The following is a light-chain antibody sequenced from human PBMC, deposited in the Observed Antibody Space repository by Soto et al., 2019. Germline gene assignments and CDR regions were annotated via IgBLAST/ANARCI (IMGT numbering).Light chain of an antibody. J-gene: IGKJ4*01. CDR2: AIT. CDR1: QRITIY. Sequence: DIQMTQSPSSLSASVGDRVTITCRASQRITIYLNWYQQKPWKAPKLLILAITSLQSGVPSRFSGSASRTDITLTISILQPEDLASYSCQQSLTTQLRFGGGTKVESK. V-gene: IGKV1-39*01. CDR3: QQSLTTQLR.